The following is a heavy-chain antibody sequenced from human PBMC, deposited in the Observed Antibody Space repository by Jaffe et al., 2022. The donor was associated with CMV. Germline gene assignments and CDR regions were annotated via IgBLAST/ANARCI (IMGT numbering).Heavy chain of an antibody. CDR3: ARDGPRNTAFDI. J-gene: IGHJ3*02. CDR2: ISSSGSTI. V-gene: IGHV3-48*03. Sequence: EVQLVESGGGLVQPGGSLRLSCAASGFTFSSYEMNWVRQAPGKGLEWVSYISSSGSTIYYADSVKGRFTISRDNAKNSLYLQMNSLRAEDTAVYYCARDGPRNTAFDIWGQGTMVTVSS. CDR1: GFTFSSYE.